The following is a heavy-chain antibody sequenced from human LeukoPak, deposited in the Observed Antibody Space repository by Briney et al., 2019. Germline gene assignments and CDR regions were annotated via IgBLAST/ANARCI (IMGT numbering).Heavy chain of an antibody. CDR1: GGSNSSYY. CDR2: IYYSGST. J-gene: IGHJ6*02. D-gene: IGHD1-26*01. V-gene: IGHV4-59*01. CDR3: ARIRGSVGYYYYGMDV. Sequence: SETLSLTCTVSGGSNSSYYWSWIRQRPGKGLEWIGYIYYSGSTNYNPSLKSRVTISVDTSKNQFSLKLSSVTAADTAVYYCARIRGSVGYYYYGMDVWGQGTTVTVSS.